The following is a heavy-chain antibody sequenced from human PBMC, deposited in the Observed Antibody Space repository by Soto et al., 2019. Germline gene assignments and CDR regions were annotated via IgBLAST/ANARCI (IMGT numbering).Heavy chain of an antibody. CDR1: GGSVSSGSYY. CDR2: IYYSGST. V-gene: IGHV4-61*01. Sequence: QVQLQESGPGLVKPSETLSLTCTVSGGSVSSGSYYWSWIRQPPGKGLEWIGYIYYSGSTNYNPSLKRRVTISVDTSKNQFSLKLSSVTAADTAVYYCARGDGDYPLDYWGQGTLVTVSS. CDR3: ARGDGDYPLDY. D-gene: IGHD4-17*01. J-gene: IGHJ4*02.